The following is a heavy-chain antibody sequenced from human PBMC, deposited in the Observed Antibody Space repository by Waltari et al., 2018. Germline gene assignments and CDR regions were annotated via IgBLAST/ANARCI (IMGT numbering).Heavy chain of an antibody. CDR1: GFTFDDYA. J-gene: IGHJ4*02. D-gene: IGHD5-12*01. V-gene: IGHV3-9*03. Sequence: EVQLVESGGGLVQPGRSLRLSCAASGFTFDDYAMHWVRQAPGKGLEWVSGISWNIGSIGYADSVKGRFTISRDNAKNSLYLQMNSLRAEDMALYYCAKDHTRYGIVATPGLDYWGQGTLVTVSS. CDR3: AKDHTRYGIVATPGLDY. CDR2: ISWNIGSI.